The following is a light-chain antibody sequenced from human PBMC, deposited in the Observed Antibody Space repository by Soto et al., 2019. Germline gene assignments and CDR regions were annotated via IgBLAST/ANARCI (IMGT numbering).Light chain of an antibody. Sequence: QSVLTQPPSASGSPGQSVTVSCTGTSSDVGFYDYVSWYQQHPGKAPKLIIYEVSKRPSGVPDRFSGPKSGNSASLTVSGLQAEDEADHYCSSYVGNNNHHAFGTGTKVTVL. J-gene: IGLJ1*01. CDR1: SSDVGFYDY. CDR2: EVS. CDR3: SSYVGNNNHHA. V-gene: IGLV2-8*01.